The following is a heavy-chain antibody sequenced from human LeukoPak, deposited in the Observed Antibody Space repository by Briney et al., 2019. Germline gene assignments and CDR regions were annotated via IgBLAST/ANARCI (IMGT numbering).Heavy chain of an antibody. V-gene: IGHV3-21*01. CDR1: GFTLSSYE. Sequence: PGGSLRLSCIVSGFTLSSYEMSWIRQAPGKGLEWVSSISSSSSYIYYADSVKGRFTISRDNAKNSLYLQMNSLRAEDTAVYYCARDCGGDCLDAFDIWGQGTMVTVSS. J-gene: IGHJ3*02. D-gene: IGHD2-21*02. CDR3: ARDCGGDCLDAFDI. CDR2: ISSSSSYI.